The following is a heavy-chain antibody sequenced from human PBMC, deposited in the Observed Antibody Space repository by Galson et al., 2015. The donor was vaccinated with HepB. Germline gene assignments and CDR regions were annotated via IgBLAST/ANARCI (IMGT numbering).Heavy chain of an antibody. CDR1: GYSFTTYG. CDR2: ISAYNGEI. CDR3: ARGWGIAARTLDY. Sequence: SCKASGYSFTTYGITWVRQAPGQGLEWMGWISAYNGEITYSQKLEGRAVMTTDSSTNTAYMELTNLRSNDTAVYYCARGWGIAARTLDYWGQGTLVTVSS. V-gene: IGHV1-18*01. D-gene: IGHD6-6*01. J-gene: IGHJ4*02.